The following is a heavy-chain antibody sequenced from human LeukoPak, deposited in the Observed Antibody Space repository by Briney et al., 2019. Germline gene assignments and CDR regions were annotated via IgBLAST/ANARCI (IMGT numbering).Heavy chain of an antibody. CDR2: IRQDGSEK. CDR1: GFTFSRYW. V-gene: IGHV3-7*01. Sequence: PGGSLRLSCAASGFTFSRYWMSWVRQAPGKGPEWVANIRQDGSEKHYLDSVKGRITISRDNAKNSLYLQMNSLRVEDTAVYFCARWGSELPDDAFDIWGQGTGVTVSS. J-gene: IGHJ3*02. CDR3: ARWGSELPDDAFDI. D-gene: IGHD6-25*01.